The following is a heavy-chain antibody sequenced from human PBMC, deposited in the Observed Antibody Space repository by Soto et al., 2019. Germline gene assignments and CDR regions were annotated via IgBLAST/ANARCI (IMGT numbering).Heavy chain of an antibody. CDR3: AKDLRLVGATHFDY. CDR2: ISRSGGSK. V-gene: IGHV3-23*01. CDR1: GFTFSSYA. Sequence: GGSLRLSCAVSGFTFSSYAMTWGRQAPGKGLEWVSAISRSGGSKYYADAVKGRFIISIDNSKNTLYLHMNSLRPEDAAGDHFAKDLRLVGATHFDYWGQGTLVTVSS. D-gene: IGHD1-26*01. J-gene: IGHJ4*02.